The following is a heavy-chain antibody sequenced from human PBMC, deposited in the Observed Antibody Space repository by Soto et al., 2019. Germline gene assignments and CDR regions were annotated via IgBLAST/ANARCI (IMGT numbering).Heavy chain of an antibody. V-gene: IGHV4-30-2*01. CDR1: GGSISSGGYS. CDR3: ARGKAYYGMDV. Sequence: ASETLSLTCAVSGGSISSGGYSWSWIRQPPGKGLEWIGYIYHSGSTYYNPSLKSRVTISVDRSKNQFSLKLSSVTAADTAVYYCARGKAYYGMDVWGQGTTVTVSS. J-gene: IGHJ6*02. CDR2: IYHSGST.